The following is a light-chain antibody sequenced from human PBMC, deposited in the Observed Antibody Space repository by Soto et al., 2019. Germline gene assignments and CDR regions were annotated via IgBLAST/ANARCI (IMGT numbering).Light chain of an antibody. J-gene: IGLJ2*01. V-gene: IGLV2-8*01. CDR2: EVT. CDR1: SSDVGGYNY. Sequence: QSALTQPPSASGSPGQSVTISCTGTSSDVGGYNYVSWYQQHPGKAPKLMIYEVTKRPSGVPDRFSGSKSGNTASLTVSGLRAEDEADYYCSSYAGNNNRVFGGGTQLTVL. CDR3: SSYAGNNNRV.